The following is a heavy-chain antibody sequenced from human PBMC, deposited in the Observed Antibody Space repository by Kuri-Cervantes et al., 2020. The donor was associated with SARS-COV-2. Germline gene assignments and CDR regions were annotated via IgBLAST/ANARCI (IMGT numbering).Heavy chain of an antibody. CDR2: IKLDGSEK. D-gene: IGHD1-26*01. CDR1: GFTFSSYW. Sequence: LSLTCAASGFTFSSYWMTWVRQAPGKGLEWVANIKLDGSEKYYVGSVKGRFTISRDNAKNSLYLQMNSLRAEDTAVYYCATRSLDSWGQGTLVTVSS. CDR3: ATRSLDS. J-gene: IGHJ4*02. V-gene: IGHV3-7*03.